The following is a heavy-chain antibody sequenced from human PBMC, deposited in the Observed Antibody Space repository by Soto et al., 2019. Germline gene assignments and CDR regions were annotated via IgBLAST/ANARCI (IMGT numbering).Heavy chain of an antibody. J-gene: IGHJ5*02. V-gene: IGHV3-7*01. D-gene: IGHD6-13*01. CDR1: GFTFSSYW. Sequence: PGGSLRLSCAASGFTFSSYWMSWVRQAPGKGLEWVANIKQDGSEKYYVDSVKGRFTISRDNAKNSLYLQMESLRAEDTAVYYCAREGSLEAAWGFDPWGQGTLVTVSS. CDR3: AREGSLEAAWGFDP. CDR2: IKQDGSEK.